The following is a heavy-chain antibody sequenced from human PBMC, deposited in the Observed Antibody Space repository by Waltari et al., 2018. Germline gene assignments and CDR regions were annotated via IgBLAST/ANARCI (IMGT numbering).Heavy chain of an antibody. CDR1: GFTFRRFC. V-gene: IGHV3-33*01. CDR2: IWHDGSNE. CDR3: ASQSTTLFDY. J-gene: IGHJ4*02. Sequence: QVQLVESGGGVVQPGRSLSLSCAASGFTFRRFCIHLVRQAPGKGLEWVAVIWHDGSNEYYVDSVKGRFTISRDNSKNTLYLQMNSLRAEDSAVYYCASQSTTLFDYWGQGTLVTVSS. D-gene: IGHD2-15*01.